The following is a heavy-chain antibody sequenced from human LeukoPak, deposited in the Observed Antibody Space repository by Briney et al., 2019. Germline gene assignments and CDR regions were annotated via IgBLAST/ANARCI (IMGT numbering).Heavy chain of an antibody. J-gene: IGHJ2*01. V-gene: IGHV3-21*05. Sequence: GGSLRLSCVGSGFNFRTYNLNWVRQAPGKGLEWVSDISGSSSYTDYADSVKGRFTISKDNANSSVFLQMDSLRAEDTAVYYCARDRVSFDGYNLNWYFDLWGRGTLVTVSS. CDR1: GFNFRTYN. CDR2: ISGSSSYT. CDR3: ARDRVSFDGYNLNWYFDL. D-gene: IGHD5-24*01.